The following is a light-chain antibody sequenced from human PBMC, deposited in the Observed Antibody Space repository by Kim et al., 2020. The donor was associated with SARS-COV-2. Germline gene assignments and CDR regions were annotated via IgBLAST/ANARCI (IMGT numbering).Light chain of an antibody. CDR1: QDISIY. Sequence: DIQMTQSPSSLSASVGDRVTITCQASQDISIYLNWYQQKPGKVPKLLIYDASNLETGVPSRFSGSGSGTDFTFTIRSLQPEDIATYYFQQSDNLPLTFGGGTQVDIK. CDR3: QQSDNLPLT. V-gene: IGKV1-33*01. CDR2: DAS. J-gene: IGKJ4*01.